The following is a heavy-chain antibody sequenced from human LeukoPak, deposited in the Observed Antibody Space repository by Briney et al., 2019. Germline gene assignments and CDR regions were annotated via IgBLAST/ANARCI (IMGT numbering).Heavy chain of an antibody. J-gene: IGHJ4*02. CDR1: GFTFSSYG. CDR3: ARGNTAMAQHWFDY. Sequence: GGSLRLSCAASGFTFSSYGMHWVRQAPGKGLEWVTVIWYDGSNKYYADSVKGRFTISRDNSKNTLYLQMNSLRAEDTAVYYRARGNTAMAQHWFDYWGQGTLVTVSS. V-gene: IGHV3-33*01. CDR2: IWYDGSNK. D-gene: IGHD5-18*01.